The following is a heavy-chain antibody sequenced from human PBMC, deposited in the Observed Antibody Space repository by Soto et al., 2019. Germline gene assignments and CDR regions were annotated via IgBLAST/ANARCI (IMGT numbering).Heavy chain of an antibody. CDR2: ISWNSGSI. J-gene: IGHJ4*02. CDR1: GFTFDDYA. CDR3: ASGRGYDILTGYYPYFDY. V-gene: IGHV3-9*01. Sequence: EVQLVESGGGLAQPGRSLRLSCAASGFTFDDYAMHWVRQPPGKGLEWVSGISWNSGSIGYADSVEGRFTISRDNAKKSLYLQMNSLTAEDTALYYCASGRGYDILTGYYPYFDYWGQGTLVTVSS. D-gene: IGHD3-9*01.